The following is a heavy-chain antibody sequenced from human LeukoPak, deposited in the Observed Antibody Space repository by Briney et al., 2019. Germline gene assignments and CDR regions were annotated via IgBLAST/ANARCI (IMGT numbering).Heavy chain of an antibody. CDR1: GFTFSSYA. CDR3: GGEFSSSPASMDV. D-gene: IGHD6-13*01. V-gene: IGHV3-23*01. CDR2: ISGSGGST. J-gene: IGHJ6*02. Sequence: PGGSLRLSCAASGFTFSSYAMSWVRQAPGKGLEWVSAISGSGGSTYYADSVKGRFTISRDNAKNSLYLQMSSLRAEDTAVYYCGGEFSSSPASMDVWGRGTTVTVSS.